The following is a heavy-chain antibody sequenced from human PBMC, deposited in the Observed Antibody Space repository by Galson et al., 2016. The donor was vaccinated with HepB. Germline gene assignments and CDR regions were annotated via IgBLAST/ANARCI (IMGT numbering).Heavy chain of an antibody. J-gene: IGHJ3*02. CDR2: ISSSSSYI. Sequence: SLRLSCAASGFTFSSHAMNWVRQAPGKGLEWVSYISSSSSYIYYADSLKGRFIISRDSAKKSLYLQMNSLRDEDTAVYYCARDDWSGYYARDALDIWGQGTLVTVSS. CDR3: ARDDWSGYYARDALDI. D-gene: IGHD3-3*01. V-gene: IGHV3-21*01. CDR1: GFTFSSHA.